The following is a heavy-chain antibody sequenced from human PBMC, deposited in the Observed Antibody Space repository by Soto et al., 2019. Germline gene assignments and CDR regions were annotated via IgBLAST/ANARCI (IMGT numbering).Heavy chain of an antibody. CDR2: IYPGDSDT. J-gene: IGHJ4*02. Sequence: GESLKISCKGSGYSFTSYWIGWVRQMPGKGLEWMGIIYPGDSDTRYSPSFQGQVTISADKSISTAYLQWSSLKASDTAMYSCARHAGWVGPYGYGDYGLYRWGQGTLVTVSS. CDR1: GYSFTSYW. D-gene: IGHD4-17*01. CDR3: ARHAGWVGPYGYGDYGLYR. V-gene: IGHV5-51*01.